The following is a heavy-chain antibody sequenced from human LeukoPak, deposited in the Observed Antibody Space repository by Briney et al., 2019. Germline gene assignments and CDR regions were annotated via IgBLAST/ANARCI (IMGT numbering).Heavy chain of an antibody. CDR2: ISGSGGST. CDR3: GVATVFGLYYFDY. V-gene: IGHV3-23*01. Sequence: PGGSLRLSCAASGFTFSSYAMSWFRQAPGKGLEWVSAISGSGGSTYYADSVKGRFTISRDNSKNTLYLQMNSLRAEDTAVYYCGVATVFGLYYFDYWGQGTLVTVSS. CDR1: GFTFSSYA. D-gene: IGHD5-12*01. J-gene: IGHJ4*02.